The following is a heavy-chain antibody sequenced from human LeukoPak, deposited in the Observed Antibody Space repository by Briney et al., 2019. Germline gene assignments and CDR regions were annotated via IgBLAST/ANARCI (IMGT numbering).Heavy chain of an antibody. CDR3: ARVPAAAVFGGGYFDY. D-gene: IGHD6-13*01. Sequence: SETLSLTCTVSGGSISSSSFYWGWIRQPPGKGLEWIGSIHYRGSTYYNPSLKSRVTISVDTSKNQFSLKLSSVTAADTAVYYCARVPAAAVFGGGYFDYWGQGTLVTVSS. J-gene: IGHJ4*02. V-gene: IGHV4-39*07. CDR1: GGSISSSSFY. CDR2: IHYRGST.